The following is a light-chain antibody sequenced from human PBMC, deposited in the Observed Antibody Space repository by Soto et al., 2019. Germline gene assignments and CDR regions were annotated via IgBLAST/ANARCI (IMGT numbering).Light chain of an antibody. CDR2: GAS. V-gene: IGKV1-5*01. Sequence: DIQLTQSPPTLSASVGDRVTITCRASQSIRYYLAWYQQMPGKAPKLLIYGASSLQSGVPSRFSGSGSGTKFTLTISSLQPDDFATYFYQHHNSYSQTFGQGTKVDIK. CDR3: QHHNSYSQT. CDR1: QSIRYY. J-gene: IGKJ1*01.